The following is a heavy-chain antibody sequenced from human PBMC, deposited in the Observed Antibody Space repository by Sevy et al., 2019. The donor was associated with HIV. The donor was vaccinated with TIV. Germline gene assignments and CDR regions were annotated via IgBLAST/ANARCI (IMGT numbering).Heavy chain of an antibody. J-gene: IGHJ4*02. V-gene: IGHV3-21*06. CDR1: GFTFSSYS. Sequence: GGSPRLSCAASGFTFSSYSMNWVRQAPGKGLEWVSSISGSSNYLYYAESLKGRFIISRDNAKNTLYLQMNSLRADDTAVYYCATGPPDGSYDYFDYWGQGTLVTVSS. CDR2: ISGSSNYL. D-gene: IGHD1-26*01. CDR3: ATGPPDGSYDYFDY.